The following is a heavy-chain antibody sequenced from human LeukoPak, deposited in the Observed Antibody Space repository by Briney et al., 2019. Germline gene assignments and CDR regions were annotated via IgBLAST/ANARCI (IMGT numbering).Heavy chain of an antibody. V-gene: IGHV1-18*01. CDR1: GYSFPSSG. D-gene: IGHD2-2*01. J-gene: IGHJ4*02. Sequence: GASVKVSCKTSGYSFPSSGITWVRQAPGQGLEWMGWISAYNGNTKYAQKLQGRVTMTTDTSTSTAYMELRSLRSDDTAVYYCARDCVSTSCSDYWGQGTLVTVSS. CDR3: ARDCVSTSCSDY. CDR2: ISAYNGNT.